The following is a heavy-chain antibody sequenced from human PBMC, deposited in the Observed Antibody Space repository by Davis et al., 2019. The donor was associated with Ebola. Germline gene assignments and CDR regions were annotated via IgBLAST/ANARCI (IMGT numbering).Heavy chain of an antibody. CDR2: ISYDGSNK. J-gene: IGHJ6*02. D-gene: IGHD5-24*01. V-gene: IGHV3-30*18. Sequence: GGSLRLSCAASGFTFSSYGMHWVRQAPGKGLEWVAVISYDGSNKYYADSVKCRFTISRDNSKNTLYLQMNSLRAEDTAVYYCAKGMGTYYYSGMDVWGQGTTVTVSS. CDR1: GFTFSSYG. CDR3: AKGMGTYYYSGMDV.